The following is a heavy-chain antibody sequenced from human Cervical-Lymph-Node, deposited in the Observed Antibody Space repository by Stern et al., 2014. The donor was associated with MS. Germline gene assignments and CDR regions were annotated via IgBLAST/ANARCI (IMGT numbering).Heavy chain of an antibody. CDR3: ARINTAADGTGVDY. CDR2: LDWDDDK. CDR1: GFSLNTAGMY. Sequence: QVTLKESGPALVKPTQTLTLTCTFSGFSLNTAGMYVSWIRQSPGKALEWLALLDWDDDKYYSTSLKTRLTISKDTSKNQVVLTMTNVDLVDTASYYCARINTAADGTGVDYWGQGTLVTVSS. V-gene: IGHV2-70*01. D-gene: IGHD1/OR15-1a*01. J-gene: IGHJ4*02.